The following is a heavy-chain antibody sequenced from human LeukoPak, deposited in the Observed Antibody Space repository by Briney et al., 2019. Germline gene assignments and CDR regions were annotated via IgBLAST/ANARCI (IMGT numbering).Heavy chain of an antibody. Sequence: PGGSLRLSCAASGFTFSGNAMHWVRQAPGKGLECVAAISYEGSNKYYSDSVKGRFTISRDNSKNTLYLQMCSLRPEDTAVYYCVRGGDYYGSDPFYFDYWGQGTLVTVSS. CDR3: VRGGDYYGSDPFYFDY. J-gene: IGHJ4*02. CDR1: GFTFSGNA. CDR2: ISYEGSNK. V-gene: IGHV3-30*04. D-gene: IGHD3-10*01.